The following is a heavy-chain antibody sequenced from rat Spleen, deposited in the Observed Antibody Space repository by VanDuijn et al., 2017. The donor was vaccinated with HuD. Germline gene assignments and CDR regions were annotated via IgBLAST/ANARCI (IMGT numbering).Heavy chain of an antibody. D-gene: IGHD1-2*01. V-gene: IGHV3-3*01. CDR1: VYSITSSYR. CDR3: ARWGAAISTPYYVMDA. Sequence: EVQLQESGPGLVKPSQSLSLTCSVTVYSITSSYRWSWIRKFPGNKLEWMGYINSAGSTNYNPSLKSRISITRDTSKNQFFLQVNSVTTEDTATYYCARWGAAISTPYYVMDAWGQGASVTVSS. CDR2: INSAGST. J-gene: IGHJ4*01.